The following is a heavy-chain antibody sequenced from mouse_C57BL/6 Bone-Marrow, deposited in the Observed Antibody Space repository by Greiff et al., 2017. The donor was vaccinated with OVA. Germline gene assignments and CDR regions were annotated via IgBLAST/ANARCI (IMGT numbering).Heavy chain of an antibody. J-gene: IGHJ4*01. CDR3: ARLPYYAMDY. Sequence: QVQLQQSGAELARPGASVKLSCKASGYTFTSYGISWVKQRTGQGLEWIGEIYPRSGNTYYNEKFKGMATLTADKSSSTAYMQLNSLTSEDSAVYYCARLPYYAMDYWGQGTSVTVSS. CDR2: IYPRSGNT. CDR1: GYTFTSYG. V-gene: IGHV1-81*01.